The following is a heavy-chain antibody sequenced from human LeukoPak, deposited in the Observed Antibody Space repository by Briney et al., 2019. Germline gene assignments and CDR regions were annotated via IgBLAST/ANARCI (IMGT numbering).Heavy chain of an antibody. J-gene: IGHJ6*02. CDR2: IKQDGSEK. D-gene: IGHD6-19*01. V-gene: IGHV3-7*01. CDR3: ARLGLRSSGWYGGPYYYYYGMDV. Sequence: RSGGSLRLSCAASGFTFSSYWMSWVRQAPGKGLEWVANIKQDGSEKYYVDSVKGRFTISRDNAKNSLYLQMNSLRAEDTAVYYCARLGLRSSGWYGGPYYYYYGMDVWGQGTTVTVSS. CDR1: GFTFSSYW.